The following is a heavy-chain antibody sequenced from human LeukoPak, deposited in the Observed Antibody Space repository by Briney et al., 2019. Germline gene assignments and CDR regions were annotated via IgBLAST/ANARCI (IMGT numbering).Heavy chain of an antibody. CDR3: ARGKGFVVVVPAAKSWFDP. Sequence: PSETLSLTCTVSGGSISSSSYYWGWIRQPPGKGLEWIGSIYYSGSTYYNPSLKSRVTISVDTSKNQFSLKLSSVTAADTAVYYCARGKGFVVVVPAAKSWFDPWGQGTLVTVSS. J-gene: IGHJ5*02. V-gene: IGHV4-39*07. D-gene: IGHD2-2*01. CDR2: IYYSGST. CDR1: GGSISSSSYY.